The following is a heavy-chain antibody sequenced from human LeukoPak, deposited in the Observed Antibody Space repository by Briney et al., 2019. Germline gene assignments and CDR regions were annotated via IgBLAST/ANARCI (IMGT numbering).Heavy chain of an antibody. J-gene: IGHJ5*02. CDR3: ARGRATVTTRWVDP. Sequence: ASVKVSCKASVYTFTSYDINWVRQATGQGLEWMGWMNPNSGNTDYAQKFQGRVTITRNTSISTAYMELSSLRSEDTAVYYCARGRATVTTRWVDPWGQGTLVTVSS. D-gene: IGHD4-11*01. CDR2: MNPNSGNT. CDR1: VYTFTSYD. V-gene: IGHV1-8*01.